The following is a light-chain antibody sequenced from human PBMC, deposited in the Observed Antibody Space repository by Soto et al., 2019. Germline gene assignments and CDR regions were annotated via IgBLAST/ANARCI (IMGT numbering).Light chain of an antibody. Sequence: QSALTQPASVSGSPGQSITISCTGTSSDVGGYNYVSWYQQHPGKAPKLMIYEVSNRPSGVSNRFSGSKSGNTASLTISGLQAEDEADYYCSSYTISNTQVFGRGTKLTVL. V-gene: IGLV2-14*01. CDR3: SSYTISNTQV. J-gene: IGLJ2*01. CDR1: SSDVGGYNY. CDR2: EVS.